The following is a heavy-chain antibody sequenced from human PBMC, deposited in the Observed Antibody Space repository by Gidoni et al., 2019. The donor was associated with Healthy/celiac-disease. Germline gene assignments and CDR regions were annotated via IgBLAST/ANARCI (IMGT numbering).Heavy chain of an antibody. Sequence: QFQLVQSGAAVKMTGSSVKVSCTASGGTFSRYAISWVRQAPGVGLEWMGRIIPILGRANYAQKFQGRVNITADKSTSTACMELSSLGAEDRARYYCAEDSGYYLRGGDWGKGTLVTVSS. CDR3: AEDSGYYLRGGD. CDR1: GGTFSRYA. CDR2: IIPILGRA. D-gene: IGHD5-12*01. J-gene: IGHJ4*02. V-gene: IGHV1-69*04.